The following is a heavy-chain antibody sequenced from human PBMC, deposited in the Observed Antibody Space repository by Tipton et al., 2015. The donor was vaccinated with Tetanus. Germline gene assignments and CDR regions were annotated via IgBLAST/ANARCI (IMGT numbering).Heavy chain of an antibody. CDR2: IHYSGST. D-gene: IGHD3-10*01. Sequence: TLSLTCTVSGGSISSYYWSWIRQPPGKGLEWIGYIHYSGSTNYNPSLKSRVTISVDTSRNQFSLRLSSVTAADTAVYYCARDNRVPLRFGELLEFYYYYGMDVWGQGTTVTVSS. CDR3: ARDNRVPLRFGELLEFYYYYGMDV. V-gene: IGHV4-4*08. J-gene: IGHJ6*02. CDR1: GGSISSYY.